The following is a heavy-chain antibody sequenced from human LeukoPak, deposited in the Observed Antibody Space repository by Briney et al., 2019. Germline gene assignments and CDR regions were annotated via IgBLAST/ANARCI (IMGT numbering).Heavy chain of an antibody. CDR3: ASPLRGVGATDYFDY. D-gene: IGHD1-26*01. Sequence: SVKVSCKASGGTFSSYTISWVRQAPGQGLEWMGRIIPILGIANYAQKFQGRVTITADKSTSTAYMELSSLRSEDTAVYYCASPLRGVGATDYFDYWGQGTLVTVSS. V-gene: IGHV1-69*02. CDR1: GGTFSSYT. CDR2: IIPILGIA. J-gene: IGHJ4*02.